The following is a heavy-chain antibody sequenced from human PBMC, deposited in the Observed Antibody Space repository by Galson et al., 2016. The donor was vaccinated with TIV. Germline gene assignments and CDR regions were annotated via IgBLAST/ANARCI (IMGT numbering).Heavy chain of an antibody. J-gene: IGHJ5*02. CDR2: ISFDGKRK. Sequence: SLRLSCAASGFAVSSNQMNWVRQAPGKGLEWLMSISFDGKRKNYADSVKGRFTITRDDSKRTLYLHMKGLAGGDTAVYYCARERDGQSLNAWGQGTLVIVSS. CDR1: GFAVSSNQ. D-gene: IGHD5-24*01. CDR3: ARERDGQSLNA. V-gene: IGHV3-30*03.